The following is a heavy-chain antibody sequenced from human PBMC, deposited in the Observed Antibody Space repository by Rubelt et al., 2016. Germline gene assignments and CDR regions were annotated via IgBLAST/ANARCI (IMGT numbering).Heavy chain of an antibody. Sequence: GSLRLSCAASGFTFSSYAMHWVRQAPGQGLEWVTCTSYDGINKYYADSVKGRFTISRDNSKSTLYLQMNSLRAEDTAVYYCARRGMVAAGWYFDLWGRGTLVTVSS. CDR2: TSYDGINK. J-gene: IGHJ2*01. CDR3: ARRGMVAAGWYFDL. D-gene: IGHD6-13*01. CDR1: GFTFSSYA. V-gene: IGHV3-30*04.